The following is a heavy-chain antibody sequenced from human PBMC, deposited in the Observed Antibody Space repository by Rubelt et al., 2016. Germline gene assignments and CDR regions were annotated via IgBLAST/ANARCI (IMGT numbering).Heavy chain of an antibody. Sequence: YGMHWVRQAPGKGLEWVAVIWYDGSNKYYADSVKGRFTISRDNSKNTLYLQMNSLRAEDTAVYYCARDHLRWHVVWYFDLWGRGTLVTVSS. D-gene: IGHD4-23*01. CDR3: ARDHLRWHVVWYFDL. V-gene: IGHV3-33*07. J-gene: IGHJ2*01. CDR2: IWYDGSNK. CDR1: YG.